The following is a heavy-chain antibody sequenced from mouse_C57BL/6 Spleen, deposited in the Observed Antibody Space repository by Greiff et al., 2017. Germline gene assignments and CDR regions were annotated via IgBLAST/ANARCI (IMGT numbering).Heavy chain of an antibody. CDR3: ARHDSSGNGGYAMDY. D-gene: IGHD3-2*02. V-gene: IGHV5-6*01. CDR2: ISSGGSYT. J-gene: IGHJ4*01. CDR1: GFTFSSYG. Sequence: EVMLVESGGDLVKPGGSLKLSCAASGFTFSSYGMSWVRQTPDKRLEWVATISSGGSYTYYPDSVKGRYTISTDNAKNTLYLQMSSLKSEDSAMYYCARHDSSGNGGYAMDYWGQGTSVTVSS.